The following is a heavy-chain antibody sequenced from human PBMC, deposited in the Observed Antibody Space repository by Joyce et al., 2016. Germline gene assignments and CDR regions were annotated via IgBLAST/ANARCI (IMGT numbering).Heavy chain of an antibody. V-gene: IGHV3-21*02. CDR1: GFTFSTSS. CDR2: ISSDSTYI. D-gene: IGHD3-22*01. CDR3: ARGGIVYDYSMDL. Sequence: EVQLVESGGGLVKPGGSLRISCAASGFTFSTSSMSWFRRAQGKSLEGVSSISSDSTYIFYAGSVKGRFTVSRDNAKNSLYLQMNSLRAEDTAVFFCARGGIVYDYSMDLWGQGTTVTVSS. J-gene: IGHJ6*02.